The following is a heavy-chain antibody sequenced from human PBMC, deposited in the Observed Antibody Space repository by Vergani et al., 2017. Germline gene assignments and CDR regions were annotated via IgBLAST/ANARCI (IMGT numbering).Heavy chain of an antibody. Sequence: EVQLVESGGGLVQPGGSLRLSCAASGFTFSSYWMSWVRQAPGKGLEWGANIKQDGSEKYYVDSVKGRFTISRDNAKNSLYLQMNSLRAEDTAMYYCARGRSSMTERYFEDYWGQGTLVTVSS. D-gene: IGHD3-9*01. CDR2: IKQDGSEK. CDR1: GFTFSSYW. V-gene: IGHV3-7*03. CDR3: ARGRSSMTERYFEDY. J-gene: IGHJ4*02.